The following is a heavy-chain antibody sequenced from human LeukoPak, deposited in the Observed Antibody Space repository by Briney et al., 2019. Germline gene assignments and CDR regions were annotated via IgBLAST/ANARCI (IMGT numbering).Heavy chain of an antibody. Sequence: TGGSLRLSCAASGFTFSSSAMSWVRQAPGKGLEWVSAISGSGGSTYYADSVKGRFTISRDNSKNTLYLQMNSLRAEDTAVYYCAKDGIVVVPAATPFDYWGQGTLVTVSS. CDR2: ISGSGGST. CDR1: GFTFSSSA. D-gene: IGHD2-2*01. J-gene: IGHJ4*02. CDR3: AKDGIVVVPAATPFDY. V-gene: IGHV3-23*01.